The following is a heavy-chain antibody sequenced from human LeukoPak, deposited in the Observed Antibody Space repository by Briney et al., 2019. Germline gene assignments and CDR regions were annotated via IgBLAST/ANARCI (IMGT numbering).Heavy chain of an antibody. J-gene: IGHJ4*02. V-gene: IGHV1-69*13. Sequence: GASVKVSCKASGGTFSSYAISWVRQAPGQGLEWMGGIIPIFGTANYARKLQGRVTITADESSSTAYMELSSLRSEDTAVYYCARSPSGEPTNWGQGTLVTVSS. CDR3: ARSPSGEPTN. D-gene: IGHD3-16*01. CDR1: GGTFSSYA. CDR2: IIPIFGTA.